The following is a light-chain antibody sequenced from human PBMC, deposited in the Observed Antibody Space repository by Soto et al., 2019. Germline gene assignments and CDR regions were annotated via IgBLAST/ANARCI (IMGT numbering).Light chain of an antibody. CDR1: QGISNY. CDR2: DAS. CDR3: QQYSVYSRT. J-gene: IGKJ1*01. Sequence: DIQMTQSPSSLSASLVYRFTITCLASQGISNYLAWYQQKPGKAPKLLIYDASNLESGVPSRFSGSGSGTEFTLTISSLQPDDFATYICQQYSVYSRTFGQGTKVDIK. V-gene: IGKV1-16*01.